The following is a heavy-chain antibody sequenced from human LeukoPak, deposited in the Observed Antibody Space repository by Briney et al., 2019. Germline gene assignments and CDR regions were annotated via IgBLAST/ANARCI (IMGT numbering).Heavy chain of an antibody. CDR3: AKELRTHTAMVYYWYFDL. D-gene: IGHD5-18*01. V-gene: IGHV3-7*01. CDR1: GFTFGGYW. Sequence: GGSLRLSCAASGFTFGGYWMSWVRQAPGKGLEWVANIKQDGSEKYYVDSVEGRFTISRDNAKNSLYLQMNSLRAEDTAVYYCAKELRTHTAMVYYWYFDLWGRGTLVTVSS. J-gene: IGHJ2*01. CDR2: IKQDGSEK.